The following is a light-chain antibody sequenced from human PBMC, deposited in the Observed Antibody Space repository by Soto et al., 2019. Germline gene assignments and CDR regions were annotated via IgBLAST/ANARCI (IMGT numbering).Light chain of an antibody. CDR2: HVS. V-gene: IGLV2-11*01. Sequence: QSVLTQPRSVSGSPGQSVTISCTGTSSDVGGYKYVSWYQQYPGKAPKLMIYHVSKRPSGVPDRFSGSKSGNTASLTISGLQGEDEADYYCCSYTGSDTSVFGTGTMVTVL. CDR1: SSDVGGYKY. J-gene: IGLJ1*01. CDR3: CSYTGSDTSV.